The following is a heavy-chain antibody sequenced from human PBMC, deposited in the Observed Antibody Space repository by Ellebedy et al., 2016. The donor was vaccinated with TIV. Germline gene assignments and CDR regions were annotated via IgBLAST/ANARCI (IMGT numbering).Heavy chain of an antibody. V-gene: IGHV3-53*01. Sequence: GESLKISCAASGFTVSSNYVNWVRQAPGKGLEWVSIMYSGGSTYSADSVKGRFTISRDDSKNTLYLQMNSLRAEDTAVYYCARERGNYYGSGSYYRFDPWGQGTLVTVSS. D-gene: IGHD3-10*01. CDR2: MYSGGST. CDR3: ARERGNYYGSGSYYRFDP. J-gene: IGHJ5*02. CDR1: GFTVSSNY.